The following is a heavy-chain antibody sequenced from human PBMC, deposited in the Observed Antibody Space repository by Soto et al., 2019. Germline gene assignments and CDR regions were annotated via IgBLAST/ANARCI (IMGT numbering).Heavy chain of an antibody. J-gene: IGHJ4*02. D-gene: IGHD6-19*01. CDR1: GGSISSYY. CDR3: ASLGSIAVADY. Sequence: SETLSLTCTVSGGSISSYYWSWIRQPPGKVLEWIGYIYYSGSTNYNPSLKSRVTISLDTSKNQFSLKLSSLNAADTAVYYCASLGSIAVADYWGQGTLVTVSS. CDR2: IYYSGST. V-gene: IGHV4-59*01.